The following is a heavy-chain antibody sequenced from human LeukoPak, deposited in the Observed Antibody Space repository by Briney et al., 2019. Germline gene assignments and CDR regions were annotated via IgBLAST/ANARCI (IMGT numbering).Heavy chain of an antibody. V-gene: IGHV3-7*01. CDR2: IKQDGSEK. D-gene: IGHD4-17*01. Sequence: PGGSLRLSCAASGFTFSSYWMSWVRQAPGKGLEWVAYIKQDGSEKYYVDSVKGRFTISRDNAKNSVHLQMNSLRAEDTAVYYCARDLEYGDQELYWGQGTLVTVSS. CDR1: GFTFSSYW. J-gene: IGHJ4*02. CDR3: ARDLEYGDQELY.